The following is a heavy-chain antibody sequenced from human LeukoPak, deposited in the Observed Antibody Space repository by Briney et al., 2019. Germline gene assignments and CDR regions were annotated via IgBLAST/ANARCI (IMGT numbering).Heavy chain of an antibody. CDR1: GFTFSSYW. Sequence: GGSLRLSCAASGFTFSSYWMSWVRQAPGKGLEWVANIKQDGSEKYYVDSVKGRFTISRDNAKNSLYLQMNSLRAEDTAVYYCARGAGYDSSGYYAPVNRGFDYWGQGTLVTVSS. J-gene: IGHJ4*02. V-gene: IGHV3-7*01. D-gene: IGHD3-22*01. CDR2: IKQDGSEK. CDR3: ARGAGYDSSGYYAPVNRGFDY.